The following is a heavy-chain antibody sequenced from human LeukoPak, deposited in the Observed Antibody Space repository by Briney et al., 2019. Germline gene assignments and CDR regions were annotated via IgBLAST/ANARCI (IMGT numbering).Heavy chain of an antibody. D-gene: IGHD3-3*02. CDR3: ARGGIRQTFDN. CDR1: GGSISTYY. CDR2: FYYWGST. Sequence: SETLSLTCTVSGGSISTYYGTWTAQPPGGGRGGFGYFYYWGSTNYNPSLKSRVTISVHTSKNQFSLNLTSVTAADTAVYYCARGGIRQTFDNWGQGTLVTVSS. J-gene: IGHJ4*02. V-gene: IGHV4-59*13.